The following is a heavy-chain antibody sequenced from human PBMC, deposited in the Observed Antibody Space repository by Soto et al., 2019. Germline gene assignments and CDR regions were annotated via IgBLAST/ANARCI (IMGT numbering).Heavy chain of an antibody. J-gene: IGHJ6*02. CDR2: IYTSGST. D-gene: IGHD6-19*01. CDR3: ARGVGGSGWYDPNYYGMDV. V-gene: IGHV4-4*07. Sequence: SETLSLTCTVSGGSISSYYWSWIRQPAGKGLEWIGRIYTSGSTNYNPSLKSRVTMSVDTSKNQFSLQLNSVTPEDTAVYYCARGVGGSGWYDPNYYGMDVWGQGTTVTVSS. CDR1: GGSISSYY.